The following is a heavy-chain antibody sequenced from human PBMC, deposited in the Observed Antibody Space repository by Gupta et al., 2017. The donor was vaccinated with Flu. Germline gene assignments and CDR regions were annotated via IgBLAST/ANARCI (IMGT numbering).Heavy chain of an antibody. J-gene: IGHJ5*02. CDR3: XTDRSTALPWGGFDWFDP. CDR1: GFTFSNAW. CDR2: IKSKTDGGTT. V-gene: IGHV3-15*01. D-gene: IGHD7-27*01. Sequence: EVQLVESGGGLVKPGGSLRLSCAASGFTFSNAWMSWVRQAPGKGLEWVGRIKSKTDGGTTDYAAPVKGRFTISRDDSKNTLYLQMNSLKNXDXAVYYCXTDRSTALPWGGFDWFDPWGPGPLVPVSS.